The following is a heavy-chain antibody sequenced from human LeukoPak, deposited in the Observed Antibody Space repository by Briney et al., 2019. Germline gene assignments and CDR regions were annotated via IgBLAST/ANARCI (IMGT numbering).Heavy chain of an antibody. CDR3: ARGAVAGLWYFDL. CDR2: ISSSGNTV. Sequence: GGSLRLSCAASGFTFSSYEMNWVRQAPGKGLEWVSYISSSGNTVYYADSVKGRFTISRDNAKNSLFLQMNTLRTEDTAVYYCARGAVAGLWYFDLWGRGTLVTVSS. V-gene: IGHV3-48*03. D-gene: IGHD6-19*01. CDR1: GFTFSSYE. J-gene: IGHJ2*01.